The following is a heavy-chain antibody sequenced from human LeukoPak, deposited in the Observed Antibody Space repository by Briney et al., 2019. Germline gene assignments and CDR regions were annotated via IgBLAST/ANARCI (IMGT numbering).Heavy chain of an antibody. J-gene: IGHJ3*02. CDR2: IKEDGSEK. D-gene: IGHD3-10*01. Sequence: PGGSLRLSCAASGFTLSSYWMSWVRQAPGKGLEWVANIKEDGSEKYYVDSVKGRFTISRDNAKNSLYLHMNSLTAEDTAMYYCAREWVAGVPFDAFDIWDQGTMVSVSS. CDR1: GFTLSSYW. V-gene: IGHV3-7*03. CDR3: AREWVAGVPFDAFDI.